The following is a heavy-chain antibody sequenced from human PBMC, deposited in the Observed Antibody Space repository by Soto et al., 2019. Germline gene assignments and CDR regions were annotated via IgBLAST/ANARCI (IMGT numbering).Heavy chain of an antibody. CDR1: GFTFSDHW. D-gene: IGHD1-7*01. CDR2: IKQDGSEK. Sequence: PGGSLRLSCAASGFTFSDHWMSWVRQAPGKGLEWVANIKQDGSEKYYVKSVKGRFTVSRDNARNSLYLQMNSLRAEDTAVYYCAKDAPLVTGTHRFDPWGQGTLVTVSS. CDR3: AKDAPLVTGTHRFDP. J-gene: IGHJ5*02. V-gene: IGHV3-7*01.